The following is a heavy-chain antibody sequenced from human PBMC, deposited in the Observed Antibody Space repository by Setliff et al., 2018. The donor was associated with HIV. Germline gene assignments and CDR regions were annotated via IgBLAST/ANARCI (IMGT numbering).Heavy chain of an antibody. CDR3: ARYDYGDFDY. V-gene: IGHV4-34*01. D-gene: IGHD4-17*01. CDR2: INHSGST. CDR1: GGSFSGYY. Sequence: SETLSLTCAVFGGSFSGYYWSWIRQPPGKGLEWIGEINHSGSTDYNPSLKSRVTISVDTSKNQFSLNLSSVTAADTAVYYCARYDYGDFDYGGQGTPVTVSS. J-gene: IGHJ4*02.